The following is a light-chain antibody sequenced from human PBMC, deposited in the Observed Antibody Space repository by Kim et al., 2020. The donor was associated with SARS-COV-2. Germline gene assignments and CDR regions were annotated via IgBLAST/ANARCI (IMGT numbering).Light chain of an antibody. CDR1: KLGDKF. CDR3: QAWDSSTAVV. V-gene: IGLV3-1*01. J-gene: IGLJ2*01. CDR2: QDS. Sequence: VAPGQTASITCSGDKLGDKFACLYQQKPGQSPVLVIYQDSKRPSGIPERFSGSNSGNTATLTISGTQAMDEADYCCQAWDSSTAVVFGGGTQLTVL.